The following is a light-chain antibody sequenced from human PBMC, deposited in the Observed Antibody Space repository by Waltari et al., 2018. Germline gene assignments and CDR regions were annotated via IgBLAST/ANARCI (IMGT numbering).Light chain of an antibody. CDR1: QSISVAY. Sequence: EIVLTQSPSTLSLSAGDTATLSCRASQSISVAYLAWYQHRSGQSPRLLIYVAYYRATGIPDRVSGSGSGTDFTLTITRLEPDDLAVYYCQQYDTSPGTFGQGTNLEI. CDR2: VAY. V-gene: IGKV3-20*01. J-gene: IGKJ2*01. CDR3: QQYDTSPGT.